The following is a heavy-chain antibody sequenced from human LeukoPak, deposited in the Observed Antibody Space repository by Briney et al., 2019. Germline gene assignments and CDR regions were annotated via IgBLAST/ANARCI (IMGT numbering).Heavy chain of an antibody. CDR2: ISAYNGNT. V-gene: IGHV1-18*04. J-gene: IGHJ4*02. D-gene: IGHD3-10*01. CDR3: ARVGYGSGRIEGWGPHRLLYYFDY. Sequence: ASVKVSCKASGYTFTSYGISWVRQAPGQGLEWMGWISAYNGNTNYAQKLQGRVTMTTDTSTSTAYMELRSLRSDDTAVYYCARVGYGSGRIEGWGPHRLLYYFDYWGQGTLVTVSS. CDR1: GYTFTSYG.